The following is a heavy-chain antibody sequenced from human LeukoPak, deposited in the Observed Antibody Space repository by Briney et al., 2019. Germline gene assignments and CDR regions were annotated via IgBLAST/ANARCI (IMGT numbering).Heavy chain of an antibody. J-gene: IGHJ2*01. Sequence: SETLSLTCSVSGGSISSYSWNWIRQPAGKGLEWIGRFYTSGTTNYNPSLKSRVTMSIDTSKNQVSLKMRSVTAADTAVYYCARTVVTLDWYFDLWGRGTLISVSS. CDR2: FYTSGTT. V-gene: IGHV4-4*07. CDR3: ARTVVTLDWYFDL. D-gene: IGHD4-23*01. CDR1: GGSISSYS.